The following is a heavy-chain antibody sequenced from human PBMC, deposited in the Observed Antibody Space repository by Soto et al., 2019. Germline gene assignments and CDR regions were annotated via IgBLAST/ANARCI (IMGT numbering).Heavy chain of an antibody. V-gene: IGHV3-21*01. D-gene: IGHD3-10*02. CDR2: IDDRGIHM. J-gene: IGHJ6*02. Sequence: WWSLRLSCAASGFSLRPYTVTWVRQAPGNGLEWVSSIDDRGIHMPYTAPVKGSFTVYRDNAANFIYLPMVSLRVEDSAAYYCAREEVHCANMFRYTGLDVWGQGTTVTVA. CDR1: GFSLRPYT. CDR3: AREEVHCANMFRYTGLDV.